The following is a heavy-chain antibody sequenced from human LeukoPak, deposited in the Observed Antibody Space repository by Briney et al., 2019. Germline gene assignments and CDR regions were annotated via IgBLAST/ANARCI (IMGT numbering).Heavy chain of an antibody. CDR2: ISAYNGNT. CDR3: ARSSRYCSSTSCYLHWYFDL. Sequence: GASVKVSCKASGYTFTSYDINWVRQATGQGLEWMGWISAYNGNTNYAQKLQGRVTMTTDTSTSTAYMELRSLRSDDTAVYYCARSSRYCSSTSCYLHWYFDLWGRGTLVTVSS. J-gene: IGHJ2*01. D-gene: IGHD2-2*01. CDR1: GYTFTSYD. V-gene: IGHV1-18*01.